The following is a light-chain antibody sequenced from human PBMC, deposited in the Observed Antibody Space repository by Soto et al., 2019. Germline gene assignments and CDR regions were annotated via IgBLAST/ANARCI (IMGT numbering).Light chain of an antibody. Sequence: QSALTQPASVSGSPGQSITISCTGTSSDVGGYNFVSWYQQHPGKAPKLMIFDVRNRPSGVANRFSVSKSVNTASLTISGLQAEDEADYYCSSCTSVSTYVFGTGTKLTVL. CDR2: DVR. CDR3: SSCTSVSTYV. CDR1: SSDVGGYNF. J-gene: IGLJ1*01. V-gene: IGLV2-14*01.